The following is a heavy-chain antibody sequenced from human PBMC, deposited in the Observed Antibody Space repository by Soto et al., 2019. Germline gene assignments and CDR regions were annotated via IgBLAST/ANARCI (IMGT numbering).Heavy chain of an antibody. D-gene: IGHD3-3*01. CDR3: ARGQPPYYDFWSGYQYNWFDP. CDR2: INHSGST. Sequence: SETLSLTCAVYGGSFSGYYWSWIRQPPGKGLEWIGEINHSGSTNYNPSLKSRVTISVDTSKNQFSLKLSSVTAADTAVYYCARGQPPYYDFWSGYQYNWFDPWGQGTQVTVSS. V-gene: IGHV4-34*01. CDR1: GGSFSGYY. J-gene: IGHJ5*02.